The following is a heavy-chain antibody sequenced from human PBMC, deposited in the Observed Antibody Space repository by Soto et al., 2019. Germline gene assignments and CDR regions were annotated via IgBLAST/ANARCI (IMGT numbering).Heavy chain of an antibody. Sequence: ASVKVSCKTSGYTFTSHYIHWVRQAPGQGLEWMGMIDPYDGTTTNAQNFQGRVTVTADESTNTVYMELRSLRSDDTAVYYCARGGDGYNFGAVYWGQGTPVTVSS. CDR3: ARGGDGYNFGAVY. J-gene: IGHJ4*02. D-gene: IGHD2-21*01. V-gene: IGHV1-46*01. CDR1: GYTFTSHY. CDR2: IDPYDGTT.